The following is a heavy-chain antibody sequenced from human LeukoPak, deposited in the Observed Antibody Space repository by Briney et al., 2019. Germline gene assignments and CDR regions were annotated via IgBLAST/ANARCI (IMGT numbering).Heavy chain of an antibody. V-gene: IGHV3-23*01. CDR1: GFTFSNAW. CDR2: ISGSGDRA. CDR3: AKGSSSWYVAGWFDS. Sequence: PGGSLRLSCAASGFTFSNAWMSWVRQAPGKGLEWVSVISGSGDRAYYGDTVKGRFSISRDNSKNTVYLQMNSLRVEDTAIYYCAKGSSSWYVAGWFDSWGQGTLVTVSS. D-gene: IGHD6-13*01. J-gene: IGHJ5*01.